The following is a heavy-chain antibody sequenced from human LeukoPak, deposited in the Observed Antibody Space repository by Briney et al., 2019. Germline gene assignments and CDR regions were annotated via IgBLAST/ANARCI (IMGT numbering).Heavy chain of an antibody. CDR2: ISGSGGST. J-gene: IGHJ6*02. Sequence: GGSLRLSCAASGFTFSSYGMHWVRQAPGKGLEWVSAISGSGGSTYYADSVKGRFTISRDNSKNTLYLQMNSLRAEDTAVYYCAKYGPAAHAMDVWGQGTTVTVSS. D-gene: IGHD2-2*01. CDR1: GFTFSSYG. V-gene: IGHV3-23*01. CDR3: AKYGPAAHAMDV.